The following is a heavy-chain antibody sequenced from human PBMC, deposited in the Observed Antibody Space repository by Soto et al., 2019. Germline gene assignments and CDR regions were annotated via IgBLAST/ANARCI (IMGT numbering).Heavy chain of an antibody. CDR1: GGSFSTYY. J-gene: IGHJ5*01. D-gene: IGHD3-3*01. V-gene: IGHV4-34*01. CDR3: ARLRVSDFSSGYFRRCWFDS. CDR2: SNHRGST. Sequence: SETLSLTCAVNGGSFSTYYWTWIRQSPGKGLEWLGESNHRGSTSYNPSLKSRVTISVDTSKNHFSLNLTSVTAADTAVYYCARLRVSDFSSGYFRRCWFDSWGQGTLVTVSS.